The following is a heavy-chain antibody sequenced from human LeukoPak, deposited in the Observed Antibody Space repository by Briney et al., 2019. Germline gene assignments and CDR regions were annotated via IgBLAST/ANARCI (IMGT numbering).Heavy chain of an antibody. CDR1: GFSFNTYG. D-gene: IGHD3-16*01. CDR2: ISYDGSNK. J-gene: IGHJ3*01. V-gene: IGHV3-30*03. CDR3: ARGWGSNVYASAFDV. Sequence: GGSLRLSCAASGFSFNTYGMHWVRQGPGKGLEWVAVISYDGSNKWYADSVKGRFTISRDNSKNTLYLQMNDLRAEDTAVYYCARGWGSNVYASAFDVWGQGTMVTVSS.